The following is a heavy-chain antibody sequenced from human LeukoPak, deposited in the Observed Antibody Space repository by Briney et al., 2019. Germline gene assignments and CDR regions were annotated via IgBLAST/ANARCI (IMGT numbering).Heavy chain of an antibody. CDR1: GGSISSSSYY. CDR2: IYYSGST. V-gene: IGHV4-39*07. CDR3: ARTTTVRGTYYMDV. J-gene: IGHJ6*03. D-gene: IGHD3-10*01. Sequence: SETLSLTCSVSGGSISSSSYYWGWIRQPPGKGLEWIGGIYYSGSTYYNPSLKSRVTISVDTSKNRFSLKLRSVTAADTAVYYCARTTTVRGTYYMDVWGKGTTVTVSS.